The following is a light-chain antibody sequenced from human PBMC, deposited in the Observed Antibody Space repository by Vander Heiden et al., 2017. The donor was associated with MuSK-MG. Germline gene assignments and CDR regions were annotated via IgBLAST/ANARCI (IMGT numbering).Light chain of an antibody. Sequence: EIVMTQSPATLSVSPGERATLPCRASQSVSSSLAWYQPKPGQAPRLLIHGASTRATGIPARFSGSGSGTEFTLTISSLHAEDFAVYYRQQYNNWPITFCQGTRLEIK. CDR2: GAS. J-gene: IGKJ5*01. CDR1: QSVSSS. V-gene: IGKV3-15*01. CDR3: QQYNNWPIT.